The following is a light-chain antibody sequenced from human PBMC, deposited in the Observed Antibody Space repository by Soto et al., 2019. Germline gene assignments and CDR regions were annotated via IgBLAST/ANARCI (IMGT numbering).Light chain of an antibody. V-gene: IGKV3-20*01. CDR1: QTVSSNY. Sequence: ENILTQSPDTLSLSPRERATLSCRASQTVSSNYLAWCQQRPGQAPRLLIYGASTRAAGIPDRFSGSGSGTDFTLTITRLEPEDSAVYFCQQYTGPPTTFGQGTRLEIK. J-gene: IGKJ5*01. CDR2: GAS. CDR3: QQYTGPPTT.